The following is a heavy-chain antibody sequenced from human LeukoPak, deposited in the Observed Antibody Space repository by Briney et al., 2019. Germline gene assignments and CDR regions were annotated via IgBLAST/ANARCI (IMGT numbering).Heavy chain of an antibody. CDR3: DTRPRY. CDR1: GLTFSSYD. Sequence: GGSLRLSCVGSGLTFSSYDMNWVRQAPGKGLEWISYISNSGNTIYYADSVKGRLTISRDNAKNSLYLQMNSLRAEDTAVYYCDTRPRYWGQGTLVSVSS. D-gene: IGHD2-2*01. CDR2: ISNSGNTI. J-gene: IGHJ4*02. V-gene: IGHV3-48*03.